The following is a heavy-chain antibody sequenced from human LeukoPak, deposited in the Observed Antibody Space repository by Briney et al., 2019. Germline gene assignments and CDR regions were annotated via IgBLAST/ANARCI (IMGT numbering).Heavy chain of an antibody. CDR1: GFTFSSYG. V-gene: IGHV3-30*02. D-gene: IGHD2-2*01. CDR3: ARDHCSSTSCHKGGYFQH. Sequence: GGSLRLSCAASGFTFSSYGMHWVRQAPGKGLEWVAFIRYDGSNKYYADSVKGRFTISRDNSKNTLYLQMNSLRAEDTAVYYCARDHCSSTSCHKGGYFQHWGRGTLVTVSS. CDR2: IRYDGSNK. J-gene: IGHJ1*01.